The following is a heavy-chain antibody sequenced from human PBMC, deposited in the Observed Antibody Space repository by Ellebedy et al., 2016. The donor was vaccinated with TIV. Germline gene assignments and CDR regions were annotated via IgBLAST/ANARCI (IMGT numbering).Heavy chain of an antibody. CDR3: ARDGPDSDLDY. Sequence: GESLKISCTASGFTFSSYWMHWVRQAPGKGLEWVAIIWYDGSNRYCADSVKGRFTISRDNPKNTLYLQMNSLRAEDTAVYYCARDGPDSDLDYWGQGTLVTVSS. CDR1: GFTFSSYW. V-gene: IGHV3-33*08. J-gene: IGHJ4*02. D-gene: IGHD1-14*01. CDR2: IWYDGSNR.